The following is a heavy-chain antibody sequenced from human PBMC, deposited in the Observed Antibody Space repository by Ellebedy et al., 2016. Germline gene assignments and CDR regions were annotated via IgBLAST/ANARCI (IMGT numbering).Heavy chain of an antibody. CDR2: INTNTGNP. D-gene: IGHD2-15*01. CDR3: ARVYCSGGSCYSGKRFDP. CDR1: GYTFTSYA. Sequence: ASVKVSCKASGYTFTSYAMNWVRQAPGQGLEWMGWINTNTGNPTYAQGFTGRFVFSLDTSVSTAYLQISSLKAEDTAVYYCARVYCSGGSCYSGKRFDPWGQGTLVTVSS. V-gene: IGHV7-4-1*02. J-gene: IGHJ5*02.